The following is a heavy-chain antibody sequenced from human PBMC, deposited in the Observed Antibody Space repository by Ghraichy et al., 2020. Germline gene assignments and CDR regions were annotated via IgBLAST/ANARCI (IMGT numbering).Heavy chain of an antibody. J-gene: IGHJ4*02. CDR3: ARHEPATVTAVDY. CDR1: GGSISSSSYY. CDR2: IYYSGST. D-gene: IGHD4-17*01. Sequence: SETLSLTCTVSGGSISSSSYYWGWIRQPPGKGLEWIGSIYYSGSTYYNPSLKSRVTISVDTSKNQFSLKLSSVTAADTAVYYCARHEPATVTAVDYWGQGTLVTVSS. V-gene: IGHV4-39*01.